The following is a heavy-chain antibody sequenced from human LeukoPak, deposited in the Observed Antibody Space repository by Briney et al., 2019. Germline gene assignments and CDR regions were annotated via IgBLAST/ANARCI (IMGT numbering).Heavy chain of an antibody. CDR2: IYPGDSDT. V-gene: IGHV5-51*01. Sequence: GESLKISCKGSGYIFTSYWITCVRQMPGKGLEWMGIIYPGDSDTKYSPSFQGQVTISADKSISTAYLQWSSLKASDTAMYYCARRSYSGKDFDYWGQGTLVTVSS. CDR1: GYIFTSYW. CDR3: ARRSYSGKDFDY. J-gene: IGHJ4*02. D-gene: IGHD4-23*01.